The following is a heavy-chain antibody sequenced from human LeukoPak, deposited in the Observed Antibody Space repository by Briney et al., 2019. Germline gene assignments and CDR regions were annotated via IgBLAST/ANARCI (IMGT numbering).Heavy chain of an antibody. Sequence: SVKVSFQAAGGTFSSYAISWVRQAPGQGLEWMGGIIPIFGTANYAQKFQGRVTITTDESTSTAYMELSSLRSEDTAVYYCAGGYCSSTSCYLRGAYYFDYWGQGTLLTVSS. CDR1: GGTFSSYA. CDR2: IIPIFGTA. D-gene: IGHD2-2*01. J-gene: IGHJ4*02. CDR3: AGGYCSSTSCYLRGAYYFDY. V-gene: IGHV1-69*05.